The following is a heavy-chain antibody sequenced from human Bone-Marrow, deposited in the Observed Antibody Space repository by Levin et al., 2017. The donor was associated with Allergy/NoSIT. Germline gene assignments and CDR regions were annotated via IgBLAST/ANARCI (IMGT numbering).Heavy chain of an antibody. Sequence: SETLSLTCSVSGDSISSGTYYWNWIRQHPGKGLEWLGHISSSGSTYYKTSLNSRLTISLDQSKNHFSLKLSSVTAADTAVYYCARGGAVAANWFDPWGQGTLVTVSS. CDR3: ARGGAVAANWFDP. CDR2: ISSSGST. V-gene: IGHV4-31*03. CDR1: GDSISSGTYY. D-gene: IGHD2-15*01. J-gene: IGHJ5*02.